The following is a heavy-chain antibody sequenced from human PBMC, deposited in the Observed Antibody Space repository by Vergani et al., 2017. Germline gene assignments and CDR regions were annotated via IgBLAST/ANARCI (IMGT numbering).Heavy chain of an antibody. CDR2: ISYDGSNK. CDR1: GFTFSSYA. D-gene: IGHD3-10*02. Sequence: QVQLVESGGGVVQPGRSLRLSCAASGFTFSSYAMHWVRQAPGKGLEWVAVISYDGSNKYYADSVKGRFTISRDNSKNTLYLHMNSLRAEDTAVYYCARDLFIGKGYFDLWGRGTLVTVSS. CDR3: ARDLFIGKGYFDL. V-gene: IGHV3-30-3*01. J-gene: IGHJ2*01.